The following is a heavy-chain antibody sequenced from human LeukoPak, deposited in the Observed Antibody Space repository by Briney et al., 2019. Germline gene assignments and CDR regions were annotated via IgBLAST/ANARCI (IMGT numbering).Heavy chain of an antibody. CDR3: AGAPETGH. J-gene: IGHJ4*02. D-gene: IGHD5-24*01. CDR1: GFTFSSYS. V-gene: IGHV3-66*01. CDR2: INDVGIT. Sequence: GGSLRLSCAASGFTFSSYSMNWVRQAPGKGLESVSVINDVGITFYADSVKGRFTISRDNTKNTLYLQMSGLRAEDTALYYCAGAPETGHWGQGTLVTVSS.